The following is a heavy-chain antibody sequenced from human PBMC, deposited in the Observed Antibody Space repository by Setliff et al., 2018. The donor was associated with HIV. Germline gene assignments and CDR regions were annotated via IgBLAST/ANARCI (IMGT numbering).Heavy chain of an antibody. CDR2: VCPYNADK. J-gene: IGHJ6*04. V-gene: IGHV1-2*02. Sequence: GASVKVSCKASGFTFSDYYLHWVRQAPGQGLEWMGWVCPYNADKNYAQKFQGRVTMTSDTSISTAYLELSGLTSDDTAVYYCAKDRTGTGTTLHVWGKGTTVTVSS. D-gene: IGHD1-7*01. CDR1: GFTFSDYY. CDR3: AKDRTGTGTTLHV.